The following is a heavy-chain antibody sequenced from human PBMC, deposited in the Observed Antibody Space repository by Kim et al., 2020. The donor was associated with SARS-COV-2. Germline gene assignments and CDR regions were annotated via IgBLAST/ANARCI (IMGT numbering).Heavy chain of an antibody. V-gene: IGHV3-64*01. Sequence: GGSLRLSCAASGFTFNSYVMHWVRQAPGKGLEYVSTISSNGGSTYYANSVKGRFSVSRDNSKNTLYLQMGSLRAEDMALYFCARSWDVLTGFDYWGQGILVTVSS. D-gene: IGHD3-9*01. CDR3: ARSWDVLTGFDY. CDR2: ISSNGGST. J-gene: IGHJ4*02. CDR1: GFTFNSYV.